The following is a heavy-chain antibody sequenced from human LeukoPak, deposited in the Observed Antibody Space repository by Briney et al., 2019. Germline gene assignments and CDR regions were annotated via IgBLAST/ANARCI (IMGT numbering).Heavy chain of an antibody. CDR2: ISSSSTYI. CDR1: GFTFRAYS. D-gene: IGHD6-13*01. Sequence: GGSLRLSCAGSGFTFRAYSMNWVRQAPGKGLECVSSISSSSTYIYYTDSVKGRFTLSRDNAKNSLFLHMNSLRAEDTAVYYCTRDNGEGAAAYWGQGTLVTVSS. V-gene: IGHV3-21*01. CDR3: TRDNGEGAAAY. J-gene: IGHJ4*02.